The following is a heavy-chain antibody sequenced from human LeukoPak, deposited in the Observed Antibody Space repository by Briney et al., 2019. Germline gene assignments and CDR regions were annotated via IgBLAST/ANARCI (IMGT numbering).Heavy chain of an antibody. CDR3: ARGSESYTPHDY. CDR1: GGSISSSSYY. Sequence: SETLSLTCTVSGGSISSSSYYWGWIRQPPGKGLEWIGSIYYSGSTYYNPSLKSRVTISVDTSKNQFSLKLSSVTAADTAVYYCARGSESYTPHDYWGQGTLVTVSS. J-gene: IGHJ4*02. CDR2: IYYSGST. D-gene: IGHD1-26*01. V-gene: IGHV4-39*07.